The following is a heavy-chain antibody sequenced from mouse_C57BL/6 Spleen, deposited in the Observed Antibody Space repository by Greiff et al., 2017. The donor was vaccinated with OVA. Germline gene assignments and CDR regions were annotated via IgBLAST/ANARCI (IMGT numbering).Heavy chain of an antibody. CDR2: IYPGDGDT. CDR1: GYAFSSSW. V-gene: IGHV1-82*01. J-gene: IGHJ4*01. Sequence: QVQLKESGPELVKPGASVKISCKASGYAFSSSWMNWVKQRPGKGLEWIGRIYPGDGDTNYNGKFKGKATLTADKSSSTAYMQLSSLTSEDSAVYFCARGLYAMDYWGQGTSVTVSS. CDR3: ARGLYAMDY.